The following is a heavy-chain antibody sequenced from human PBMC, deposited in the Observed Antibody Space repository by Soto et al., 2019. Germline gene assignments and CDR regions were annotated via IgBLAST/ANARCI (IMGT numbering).Heavy chain of an antibody. J-gene: IGHJ6*02. Sequence: EVQLIESGGGWVQPGTSLRVSCVASGFTFHEYAIHWVRQAPGKGLEWVSGISSDGDTIAYADSVQGRFTVFRDNAKNSLYLQMNILRAEDTALYYCTKGGYDLIYYVGMDVWGQGTTVTVSS. CDR3: TKGGYDLIYYVGMDV. CDR1: GFTFHEYA. CDR2: ISSDGDTI. V-gene: IGHV3-9*01. D-gene: IGHD5-12*01.